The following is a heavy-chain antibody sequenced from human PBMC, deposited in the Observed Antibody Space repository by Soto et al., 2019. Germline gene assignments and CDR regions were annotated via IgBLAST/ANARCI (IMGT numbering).Heavy chain of an antibody. CDR1: GFTFSSYS. CDR2: ISSSSSTI. Sequence: EVQLVESGGGLVQPGGSLRLSCAASGFTFSSYSMNWVRQAPGKGLEWVSYISSSSSTIYYADSVKGRFTTSRDNAKNSLYLQMNSLRDEDTAVYYCARGSEDTAMVTDYYYGMDVWGQGTTVTVSS. V-gene: IGHV3-48*02. CDR3: ARGSEDTAMVTDYYYGMDV. J-gene: IGHJ6*02. D-gene: IGHD5-18*01.